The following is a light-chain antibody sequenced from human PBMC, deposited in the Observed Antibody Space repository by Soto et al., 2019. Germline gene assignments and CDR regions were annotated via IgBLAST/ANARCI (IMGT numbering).Light chain of an antibody. Sequence: EIVMTQSPATLSVSPGERATLSCRASQSVSSNLAWYQQKPGQAPRLLIYGASTRATGIPDRFSGSGSGTEFTLTISRLQSEDFAVYYCQKYNNWPPETFGQGTKVDIK. CDR1: QSVSSN. CDR2: GAS. J-gene: IGKJ1*01. CDR3: QKYNNWPPET. V-gene: IGKV3-15*01.